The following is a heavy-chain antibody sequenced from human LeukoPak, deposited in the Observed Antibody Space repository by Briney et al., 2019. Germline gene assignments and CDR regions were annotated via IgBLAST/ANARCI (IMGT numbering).Heavy chain of an antibody. Sequence: SETLSLTCTVSGGTISTSSYYFAWIRQPPGKGLEWIGSVYYSGSTYYHPSLKGRVTISIDTSKNQFSLNLNSVTAADTAVYYCARAPSGVSFHYWGQGTLVTVSS. J-gene: IGHJ4*02. CDR1: GGTISTSSYY. V-gene: IGHV4-39*07. CDR2: VYYSGST. D-gene: IGHD1-26*01. CDR3: ARAPSGVSFHY.